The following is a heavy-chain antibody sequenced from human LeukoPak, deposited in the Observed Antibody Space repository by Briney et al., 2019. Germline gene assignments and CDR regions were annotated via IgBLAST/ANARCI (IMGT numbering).Heavy chain of an antibody. CDR3: ARVRDPRQYYYDNSGYRNAFDI. V-gene: IGHV3-7*01. J-gene: IGHJ3*02. Sequence: GGSLRLSCVGSGFVFSSYGMNWARQAPGKGLEWVANIKQDGSEKYYVDSVKGRFTISRDNAKNSLYLQMNSLRAEDTAVYYCARVRDPRQYYYDNSGYRNAFDIWGQGTMVTVSS. D-gene: IGHD3-22*01. CDR1: GFVFSSYG. CDR2: IKQDGSEK.